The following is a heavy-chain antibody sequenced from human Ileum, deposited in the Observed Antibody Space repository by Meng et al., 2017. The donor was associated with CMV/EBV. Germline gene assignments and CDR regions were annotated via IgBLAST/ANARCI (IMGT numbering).Heavy chain of an antibody. CDR3: ANTSRSSWGNFDY. J-gene: IGHJ4*02. D-gene: IGHD6-13*01. CDR2: ILNDGTTK. CDR1: GHTYDNDG. Sequence: QVQLVPSGAGGNKPGASFNVTCKAAGHTYDNDGMSWVRQAPGQGLEWVAFILNDGTTKYYADSVKGRFTISRDNSKNTLYLQMNSLRGEDTAVYFCANTSRSSWGNFDYWGQGILVTVSS. V-gene: IGHV3-30*02.